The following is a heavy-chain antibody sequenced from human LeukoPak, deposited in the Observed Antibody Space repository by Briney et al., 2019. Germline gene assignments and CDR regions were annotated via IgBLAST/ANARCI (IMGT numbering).Heavy chain of an antibody. V-gene: IGHV3-74*01. CDR2: IEPDGSRI. D-gene: IGHD3-16*01. J-gene: IGHJ4*02. Sequence: GGSLRLSCAASGFTFSSCAMNWVRQAPGKGLVWVSRIEPDGSRITYADSLKGRFTMSRDNAKNTLYLQMNSLRAEDTAVYYCARDFAGGDDYWGQGTLVTVSS. CDR1: GFTFSSCA. CDR3: ARDFAGGDDY.